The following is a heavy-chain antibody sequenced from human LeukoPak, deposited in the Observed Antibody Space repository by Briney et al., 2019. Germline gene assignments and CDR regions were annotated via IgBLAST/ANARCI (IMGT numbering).Heavy chain of an antibody. CDR1: GGSISNYY. J-gene: IGHJ6*02. CDR3: ARLGRRFYNMDD. Sequence: SETLSLTCTVSGGSISNYYWSWIRQPPGKGLEWIGYIYYSGSSNYNPSLKSRVTISVDTSKNQFSLKLNSVTAADTAVYYCARLGRRFYNMDDWGQGTTVTVSS. D-gene: IGHD2/OR15-2a*01. CDR2: IYYSGSS. V-gene: IGHV4-59*12.